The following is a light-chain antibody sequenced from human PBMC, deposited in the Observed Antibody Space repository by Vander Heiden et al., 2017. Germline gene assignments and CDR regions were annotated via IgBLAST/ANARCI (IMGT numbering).Light chain of an antibody. J-gene: IGLJ1*01. CDR2: EVN. Sequence: QSALTQPASVSGSPGQSITVSCPGTSSDVGAYDIVTWYRQHPGKAPQLMIYEVNKRPSGLSDRFSGSKSGNTASLTISGLQAEDEADYYCSSYAGSGTFFVFGTGTKVTVL. CDR1: SSDVGAYDI. CDR3: SSYAGSGTFFV. V-gene: IGLV2-23*02.